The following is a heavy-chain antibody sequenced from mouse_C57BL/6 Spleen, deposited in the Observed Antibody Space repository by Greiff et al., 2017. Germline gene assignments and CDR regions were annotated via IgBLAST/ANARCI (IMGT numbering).Heavy chain of an antibody. CDR3: ARDSSGYEGYAMDY. D-gene: IGHD3-2*02. V-gene: IGHV1-52*01. Sequence: QVQLQQPGAELVRPGSSVKLSCKASGYTFTSYWMHWVKQRPIPGLEWIGNIDPSDSETHYNQKFKVKATLTVDKSSSTAYMQLSSLTSEDSAVXDGARDSSGYEGYAMDYWGQGTSVTVSS. J-gene: IGHJ4*01. CDR2: IDPSDSET. CDR1: GYTFTSYW.